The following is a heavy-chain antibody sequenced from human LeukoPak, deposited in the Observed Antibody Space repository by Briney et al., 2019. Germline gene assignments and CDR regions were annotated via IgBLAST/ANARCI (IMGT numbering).Heavy chain of an antibody. V-gene: IGHV4-4*07. CDR1: GVSVSNFY. J-gene: IGHJ6*03. CDR2: IYTNGNT. CDR3: ARDLGGGDPSQGYHYYMDN. D-gene: IGHD3-10*01. Sequence: SETLSLTCTVSGVSVSNFYWSWIRQPAGRGLEWIGRIYTNGNTNYSPSLKSRVTMSADTSKSQLSLKLTSVTAADTAVYYCARDLGGGDPSQGYHYYMDNWGKGITVTVSS.